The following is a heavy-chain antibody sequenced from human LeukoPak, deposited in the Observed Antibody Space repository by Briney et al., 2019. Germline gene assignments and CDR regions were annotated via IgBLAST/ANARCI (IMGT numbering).Heavy chain of an antibody. CDR2: IYSGGST. J-gene: IGHJ4*02. Sequence: GGSLRLSCAASGFTVSSNYMSWVRQAPGKGLEWVSVIYSGGSTYYADSVKGRFTISRDNPKNTLYLQMNSLRAEDTAVYYCASPRYSGSYYGFDYWGQGTLVTVSS. CDR3: ASPRYSGSYYGFDY. V-gene: IGHV3-53*01. CDR1: GFTVSSNY. D-gene: IGHD1-26*01.